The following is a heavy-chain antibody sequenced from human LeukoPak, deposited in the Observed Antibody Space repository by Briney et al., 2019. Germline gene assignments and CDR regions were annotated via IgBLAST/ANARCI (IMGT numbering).Heavy chain of an antibody. J-gene: IGHJ4*02. CDR1: GFSFTSSA. CDR2: IVVGSGNT. V-gene: IGHV1-58*01. Sequence: GASVKVSCKASGFSFTSSAVQWVRQARGQRLEWIGWIVVGSGNTKYAQKVQERVTITRDMSTNTAYMELSSLRSEDTAVYYCAAGLRFLEWLLVPGALDYWGQGTLVTVSS. D-gene: IGHD3-3*01. CDR3: AAGLRFLEWLLVPGALDY.